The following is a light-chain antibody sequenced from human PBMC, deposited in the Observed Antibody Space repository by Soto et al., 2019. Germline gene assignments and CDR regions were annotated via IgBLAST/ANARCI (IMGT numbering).Light chain of an antibody. CDR2: AAS. CDR1: QSVSSN. CDR3: QQYNNWPMYT. V-gene: IGKV3-15*01. J-gene: IGKJ2*01. Sequence: EIVMTQSPATLSVSPGERATLSCRASQSVSSNLAWYQQKPGQAPRLLIYAASTRATGIPARFSGSGSRTEFTLTISSLQSEDFAVYYCQQYNNWPMYTFCQGTKLEIK.